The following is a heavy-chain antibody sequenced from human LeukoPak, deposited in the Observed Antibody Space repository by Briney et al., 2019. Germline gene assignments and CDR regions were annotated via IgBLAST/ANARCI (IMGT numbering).Heavy chain of an antibody. CDR1: GGSISSGDYY. V-gene: IGHV4-30-4*01. CDR2: IYYSGST. D-gene: IGHD3-22*01. CDR3: SRYDSSGYYPLFDY. J-gene: IGHJ4*02. Sequence: PSETLSLTCTVSGGSISSGDYYWSWIRQPPGKGLEWIGYIYYSGSTYYNPSLKSRVTISVDTSKNQFSLKLSSVTAADTAVYYCSRYDSSGYYPLFDYWGQGTLVTVSS.